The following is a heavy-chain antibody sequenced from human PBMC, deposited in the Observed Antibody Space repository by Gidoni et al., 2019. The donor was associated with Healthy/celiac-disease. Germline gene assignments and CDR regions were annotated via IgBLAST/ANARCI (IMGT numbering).Heavy chain of an antibody. J-gene: IGHJ6*02. Sequence: QVQLPESGPGLVKPSETLSLTCTVSGGSISSYYWSWIRQPPGKGLEWSGYIYYSGSTNYNPSLKSRVTISVDTSKNQFSLKLSSVTAADTAVYYCARLGMTTMGYYYGMDVWGQGTTVTVSS. CDR2: IYYSGST. D-gene: IGHD4-17*01. V-gene: IGHV4-59*08. CDR1: GGSISSYY. CDR3: ARLGMTTMGYYYGMDV.